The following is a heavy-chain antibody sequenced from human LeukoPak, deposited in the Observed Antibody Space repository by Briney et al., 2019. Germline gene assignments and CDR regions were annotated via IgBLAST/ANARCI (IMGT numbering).Heavy chain of an antibody. V-gene: IGHV7-4-1*02. D-gene: IGHD2/OR15-2a*01. J-gene: IGHJ6*03. CDR3: ARTLSKYYYYYYMDV. CDR1: GYTFTSYA. Sequence: ASVKVSCKASGYTFTSYAMNWVRQAPGRGLEWMGWINTNTGNPTYAQGFTGRFVFSLDTSVSTAYLQISSLKAEDTAVYYCARTLSKYYYYYYMDVWGKGTTVTVSS. CDR2: INTNTGNP.